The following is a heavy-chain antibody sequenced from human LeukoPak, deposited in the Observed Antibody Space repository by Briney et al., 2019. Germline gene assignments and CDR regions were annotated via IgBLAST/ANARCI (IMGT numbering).Heavy chain of an antibody. J-gene: IGHJ4*02. V-gene: IGHV3-23*01. D-gene: IGHD6-13*01. CDR2: ISGSGGGT. Sequence: GGSLRLSCAASGFTFSSYAMSWVRQAPGKGLAWVSSISGSGGGTYYADSVKGRFTISRDYSKNTLSLQMNSLRAEDTAVYYCARVGGSSWYEEAFDYWGQGTLVTVSS. CDR3: ARVGGSSWYEEAFDY. CDR1: GFTFSSYA.